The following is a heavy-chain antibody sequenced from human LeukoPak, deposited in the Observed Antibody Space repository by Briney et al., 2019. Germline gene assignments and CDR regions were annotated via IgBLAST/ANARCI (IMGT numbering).Heavy chain of an antibody. V-gene: IGHV1-2*02. J-gene: IGHJ4*02. D-gene: IGHD3-22*01. Sequence: ASVKVSCKASGYTFTGYYMHWVRQAPGQGLEWMGWINPNSGGTNYAQKFQGRVTMTRDTSISTAYMELSRLRSDDTAVYYCARPGYYYDSSGYYYPFDYWGQGTLVTVSS. CDR3: ARPGYYYDSSGYYYPFDY. CDR2: INPNSGGT. CDR1: GYTFTGYY.